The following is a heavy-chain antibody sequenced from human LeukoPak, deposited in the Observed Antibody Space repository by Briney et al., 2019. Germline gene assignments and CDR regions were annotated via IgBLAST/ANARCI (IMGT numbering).Heavy chain of an antibody. Sequence: PGGSLGLSCAASGFTFSSYGMHWVRQAPGKGLEWVAFIRYDGSNKYYADSVKGRFTISRDNSKNTLYLQMNSLRAEDTAVYYCAKGPNIVVVPAAEGHDYWGQGTLVTVSS. J-gene: IGHJ4*02. CDR3: AKGPNIVVVPAAEGHDY. V-gene: IGHV3-30*02. CDR1: GFTFSSYG. D-gene: IGHD2-2*01. CDR2: IRYDGSNK.